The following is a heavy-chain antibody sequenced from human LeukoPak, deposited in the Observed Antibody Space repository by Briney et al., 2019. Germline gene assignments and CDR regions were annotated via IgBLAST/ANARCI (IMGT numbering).Heavy chain of an antibody. CDR2: ISGSGGST. CDR1: GFTFSNYA. Sequence: SGGSLRLSCAAPGFTFSNYAMSWVRQAPGKGLDWVSAISGSGGSTYYADSVKGRFTISRDNTKNTLFLQMNSMRVEDTAIYYCAKSTRDGYNLWFDYWGQGTLVTVSS. J-gene: IGHJ4*02. CDR3: AKSTRDGYNLWFDY. D-gene: IGHD5-24*01. V-gene: IGHV3-23*01.